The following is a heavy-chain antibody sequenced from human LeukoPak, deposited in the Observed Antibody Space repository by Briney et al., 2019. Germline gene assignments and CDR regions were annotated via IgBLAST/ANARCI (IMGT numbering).Heavy chain of an antibody. CDR2: IIPIFGTA. V-gene: IGHV1-69*13. CDR1: GGTFSSYA. CDR3: ARDGSGTTGLDY. Sequence: SVKVSCKASGGTFSSYAISWVRQAPGQGLEWMGGIIPIFGTANYAQKFQGRVTITADESTSIAYMELSSLRSEDTAVYYCARDGSGTTGLDYWGQGTLVTVSS. D-gene: IGHD1-1*01. J-gene: IGHJ4*02.